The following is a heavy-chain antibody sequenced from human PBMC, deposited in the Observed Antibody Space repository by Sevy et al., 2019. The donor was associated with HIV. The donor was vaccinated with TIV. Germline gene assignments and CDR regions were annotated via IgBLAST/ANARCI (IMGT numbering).Heavy chain of an antibody. D-gene: IGHD3-16*01. CDR2: ISYDGNIE. J-gene: IGHJ4*02. Sequence: GGSLRLSCAASGFTFSTHAMHWVRQAPGKGLEWVAIISYDGNIEYYPDSVKGRFTISRDNSKSTLYLQMDSLRAEDTAVYYCAKGRYASSSVDYWGQGTLVTVSS. CDR3: AKGRYASSSVDY. CDR1: GFTFSTHA. V-gene: IGHV3-30-3*01.